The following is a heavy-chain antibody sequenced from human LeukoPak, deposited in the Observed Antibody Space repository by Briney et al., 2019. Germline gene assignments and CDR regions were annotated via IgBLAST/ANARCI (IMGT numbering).Heavy chain of an antibody. CDR1: GFTFSSYD. CDR3: ARDRYSGSFYRMVDY. CDR2: ISNDGNSK. V-gene: IGHV3-30*03. Sequence: PGGSLRLSCAASGFTFSSYDMHWVRQAPGKGLDWVAVISNDGNSKYYADSVKGRFTISRDNSKNTLYLQMNSLRAEDTAVYYCARDRYSGSFYRMVDYWGQGTLVTVSS. J-gene: IGHJ4*02. D-gene: IGHD1-26*01.